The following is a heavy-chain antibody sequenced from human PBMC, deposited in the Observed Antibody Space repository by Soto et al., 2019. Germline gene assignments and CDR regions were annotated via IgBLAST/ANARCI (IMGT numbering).Heavy chain of an antibody. CDR2: ISGGGDTT. CDR3: AKDRPHSWEVGDHYGMDG. D-gene: IGHD3-10*01. V-gene: IGHV3-23*01. CDR1: GFTFSNHA. J-gene: IGHJ6*02. Sequence: EVQLLESGGGLVQPGGSLRLSGAASGFTFSNHAMSWVRQAPGKGLQWVSTISGGGDTTYYADSMNGRFTISRDNSKNTLYLQMNSLRAEDTAVYYCAKDRPHSWEVGDHYGMDGWGQGTSVPLSS.